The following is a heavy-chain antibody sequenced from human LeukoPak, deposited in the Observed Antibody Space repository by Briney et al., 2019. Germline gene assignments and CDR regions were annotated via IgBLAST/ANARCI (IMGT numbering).Heavy chain of an antibody. Sequence: ASVKVSCKASGYTFTDYYMHWVRQAPGQGLEWMGIINPSGGTTNYAQKFQGRVTMTRDTSTTTVYMELSSLRSEDTAVYYCARGLGNSGGYCATLGYWGQGTLVTVSS. D-gene: IGHD3-22*01. CDR1: GYTFTDYY. J-gene: IGHJ4*02. CDR3: ARGLGNSGGYCATLGY. V-gene: IGHV1-46*01. CDR2: INPSGGTT.